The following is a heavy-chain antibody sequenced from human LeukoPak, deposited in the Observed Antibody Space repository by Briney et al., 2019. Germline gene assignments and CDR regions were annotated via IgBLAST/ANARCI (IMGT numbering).Heavy chain of an antibody. CDR1: GFTFSSYG. J-gene: IGHJ4*02. CDR3: ARDTKLSSGWYYYFDY. Sequence: GGSLRLSCAASGFTFSSYGMHWVRQAPGKGLEWVAVIWYDGSNKYYADSVKGRFTISRDNSKNTLYLQMNSLRAEDTAVYYCARDTKLSSGWYYYFDYWGQGTLVTVSS. D-gene: IGHD6-19*01. V-gene: IGHV3-33*01. CDR2: IWYDGSNK.